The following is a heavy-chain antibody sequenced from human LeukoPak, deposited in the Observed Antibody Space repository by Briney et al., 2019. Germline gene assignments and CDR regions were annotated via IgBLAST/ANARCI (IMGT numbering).Heavy chain of an antibody. Sequence: GGSLRLSCAASGFTFSSYSMNWVRQAPGKGLEWVSSISSSSSYIYYADSVKGRFTISRDNAKNSLYLQMNSLRAEDTAVYYCARDITGTWDDAFGIWGQGTMVTVSS. V-gene: IGHV3-21*01. D-gene: IGHD1-7*01. CDR2: ISSSSSYI. J-gene: IGHJ3*02. CDR1: GFTFSSYS. CDR3: ARDITGTWDDAFGI.